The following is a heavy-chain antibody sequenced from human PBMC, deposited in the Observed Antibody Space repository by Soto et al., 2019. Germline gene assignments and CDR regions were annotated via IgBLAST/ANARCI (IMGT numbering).Heavy chain of an antibody. J-gene: IGHJ6*03. CDR1: GGSFSGYY. CDR3: ARVVADIVATISYYYYMDV. D-gene: IGHD5-12*01. Sequence: QVQLQQWGAGLLKPSETLSLTCAVYGGSFSGYYWSWIRQPPGKGLEWIGEINHSGSTNYNPSLKSRVTIPVDTSNDQFSLKLSSVTAADTAVYSCARVVADIVATISYYYYMDVWGKGTTVTVSS. V-gene: IGHV4-34*01. CDR2: INHSGST.